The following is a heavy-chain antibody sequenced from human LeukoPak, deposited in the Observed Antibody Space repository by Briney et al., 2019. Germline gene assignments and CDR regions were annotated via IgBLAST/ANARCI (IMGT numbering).Heavy chain of an antibody. V-gene: IGHV1-46*01. D-gene: IGHD5-24*01. CDR1: GYTFTSYY. J-gene: IGHJ4*02. Sequence: ASVKVSCKASGYTFTSYYMHWVRQAPGQGLEWMGIINPSGGSTSYAQKFQGRVTITADKSTSTAYMELSSLRSEDTAVYYCARNGVEMATIEYYFDYWGQGTLVTVSS. CDR3: ARNGVEMATIEYYFDY. CDR2: INPSGGST.